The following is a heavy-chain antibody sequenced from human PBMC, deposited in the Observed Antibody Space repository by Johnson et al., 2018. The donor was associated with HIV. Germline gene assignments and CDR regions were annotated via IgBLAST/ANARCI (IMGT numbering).Heavy chain of an antibody. J-gene: IGHJ3*02. CDR3: ARDRPIAAAGHDAFDI. D-gene: IGHD6-13*01. V-gene: IGHV3-30*02. CDR2: IRYDGSNK. CDR1: GFTFSSYG. Sequence: QVQLVESGGGVVQPGRSLRLSCAASGFTFSSYGMHWVRQAPGKGLEWVAFIRYDGSNKYYADSVKGRFTISRDNSKNTLYLQMNSLRAEDTAVYYGARDRPIAAAGHDAFDIWGQGTMVTVSS.